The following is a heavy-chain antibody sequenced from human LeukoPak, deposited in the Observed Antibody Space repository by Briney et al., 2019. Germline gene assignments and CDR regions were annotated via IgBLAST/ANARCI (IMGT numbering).Heavy chain of an antibody. J-gene: IGHJ4*02. Sequence: ASVKVSCKASGYTFTSYGISWARQAPGQGLEWMGWISAYNGNTNYAQKFQGRVTITTDESTSTAYMELSSLRSEDTAVYYCAREGGYSYGPAFDYWGQGTLVTVSS. CDR2: ISAYNGNT. CDR3: AREGGYSYGPAFDY. CDR1: GYTFTSYG. V-gene: IGHV1-18*01. D-gene: IGHD5-18*01.